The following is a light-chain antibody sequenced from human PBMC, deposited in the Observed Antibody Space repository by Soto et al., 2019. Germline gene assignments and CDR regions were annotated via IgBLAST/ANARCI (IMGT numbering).Light chain of an antibody. CDR2: GAS. CDR1: QTLYNN. V-gene: IGKV3-15*01. J-gene: IGKJ4*01. CDR3: QQYSDWPLT. Sequence: EIVMTQSPATLSVSPGERATLSCRASQTLYNNLAWYQQKLGQAPMLLIYGASARATDIPARFSGSGSGPEFTLTISGLQSEDFAIYYCQQYSDWPLTFGGGTKVEIK.